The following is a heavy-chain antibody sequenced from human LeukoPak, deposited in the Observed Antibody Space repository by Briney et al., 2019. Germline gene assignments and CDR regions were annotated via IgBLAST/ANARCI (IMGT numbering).Heavy chain of an antibody. CDR1: GYSISSGHW. CDR3: ARNRGWGYSFWDC. D-gene: IGHD5-18*01. V-gene: IGHV4-4*02. CDR2: IHHGGST. J-gene: IGHJ4*02. Sequence: PSETLSLTCAVSGYSISSGHWWSWVRQPPGKGLEWIGEIHHGGSTNYNPSLKSRVTISVDTSKNQFSLKLSSVTAADTAVYYCARNRGWGYSFWDCWGQGTLVTVSS.